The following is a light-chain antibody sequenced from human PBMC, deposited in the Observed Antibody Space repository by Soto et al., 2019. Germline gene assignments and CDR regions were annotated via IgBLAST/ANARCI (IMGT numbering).Light chain of an antibody. CDR1: SSSIGGNS. Sequence: QSVLTQPPSVSAAPGQKVTISCSGSSSSIGGNSVSWDQQLPGTAPKLLIYDDNKRPSGIPDRFSGSKSGTSATLGITGFQTGDEADYYCGSWDSSLSAYVFGTGTKVTVL. J-gene: IGLJ1*01. CDR3: GSWDSSLSAYV. V-gene: IGLV1-51*01. CDR2: DDN.